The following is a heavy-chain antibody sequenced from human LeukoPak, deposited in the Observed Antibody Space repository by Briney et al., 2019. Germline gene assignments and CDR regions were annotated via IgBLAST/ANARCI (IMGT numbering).Heavy chain of an antibody. J-gene: IGHJ4*02. CDR3: ARDPREDYNFDY. V-gene: IGHV1-2*06. CDR1: GYTFTGYY. Sequence: GSVKVSCKASGYTFTGYYMHWVRQAPGQGLEWMGRINPNSGGTNYAQKFQGRVTMTRDTSISTAYMELSRLRSDDTAVYYCARDPREDYNFDYWGQGTLVTVSS. D-gene: IGHD4/OR15-4a*01. CDR2: INPNSGGT.